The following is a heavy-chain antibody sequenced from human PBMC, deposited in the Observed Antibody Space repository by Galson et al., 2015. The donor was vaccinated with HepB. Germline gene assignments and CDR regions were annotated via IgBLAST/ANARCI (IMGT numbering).Heavy chain of an antibody. D-gene: IGHD1-1*01. Sequence: SVKVSCKASGGTFSSYAISWVRQAPGQGLEWMGRINPNSGDTNYAQKFQGRFTMTRDTSISTAYMELSRLRSDDTAVYYCARGDPREWALQLYYFDYWGQGTLVTVSS. V-gene: IGHV1-2*06. CDR1: GGTFSSYA. CDR3: ARGDPREWALQLYYFDY. CDR2: INPNSGDT. J-gene: IGHJ4*02.